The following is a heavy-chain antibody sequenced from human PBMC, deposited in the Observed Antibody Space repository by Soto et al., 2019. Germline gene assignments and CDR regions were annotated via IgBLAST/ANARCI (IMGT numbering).Heavy chain of an antibody. CDR3: ARDLGGGISAP. J-gene: IGHJ5*02. D-gene: IGHD6-13*01. CDR2: INAYNGNT. V-gene: IGHV1-18*01. Sequence: QVQVVQSGAEVKKPGASVKVSCKASGYTFTSYGISWVRQAPGQGLEWMGWINAYNGNTKYAQKLQGRVTMTTDTATSTAYTELRRLRSDDTAVYYCARDLGGGISAPWGQGTLVTVSS. CDR1: GYTFTSYG.